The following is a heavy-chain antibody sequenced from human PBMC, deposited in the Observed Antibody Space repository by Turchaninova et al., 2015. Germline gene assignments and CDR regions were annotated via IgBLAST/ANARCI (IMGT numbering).Heavy chain of an antibody. CDR1: GGPFRGYY. CDR2: INHSGSI. CDR3: AREAYCGGDCSLHFDS. Sequence: QVHLPQGGAGLLKPSEPLFLTGAVYGGPFRGYYWSWTRPTPGKGLEGSGEINHSGSIKYNPALKSRVTMLVDTSKNQFSLKLTSVTAADTAVYYCAREAYCGGDCSLHFDSWGQGTLVTVSS. D-gene: IGHD2-21*02. J-gene: IGHJ5*01. V-gene: IGHV4-34*01.